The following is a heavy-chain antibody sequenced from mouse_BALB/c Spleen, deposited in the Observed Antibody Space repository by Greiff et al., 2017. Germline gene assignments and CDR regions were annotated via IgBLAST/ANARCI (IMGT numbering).Heavy chain of an antibody. V-gene: IGHV10-1*02. D-gene: IGHD1-1*01. CDR1: GFTFNTYA. CDR2: IRSKSNNYAT. J-gene: IGHJ4*01. CDR3: ARSSLYYYAMDY. Sequence: EVKLEESGGGLVQPKGSLKLSCAASGFTFNTYAMNWVRQAPGKGLEWVARIRSKSNNYATYYADSVKDRFTISRDDSQSMLYLQMNNLKTEDTAMYYCARSSLYYYAMDYWGQGTSVTVSS.